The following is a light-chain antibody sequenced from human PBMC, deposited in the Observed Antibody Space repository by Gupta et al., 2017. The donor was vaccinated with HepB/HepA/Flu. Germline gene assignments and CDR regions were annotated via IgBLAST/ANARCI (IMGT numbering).Light chain of an antibody. CDR1: SSDVGGYNF. CDR3: NAYAGSNNVV. V-gene: IGLV2-8*01. J-gene: IGLJ2*01. Sequence: QSALTQPPSASGSPGQSVTISCTGTSSDVGGYNFVSWFQQHPGKDPKLMIYEVNKRPAGVPGRFSASKSGNTASLTVSGLQTEDEADYYCNAYAGSNNVVFGGGTKRTVL. CDR2: EVN.